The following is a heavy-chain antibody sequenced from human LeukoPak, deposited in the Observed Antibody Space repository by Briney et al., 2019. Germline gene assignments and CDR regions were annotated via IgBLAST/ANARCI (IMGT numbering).Heavy chain of an antibody. CDR3: ARDFSWRQFDY. CDR1: GFTPGFTFSTSY. J-gene: IGHJ4*02. V-gene: IGHV3-7*01. Sequence: GGSLRLSCEPSGFTPGFTFSTSYMTWVRQAPGMGLEWVAEIGPDGSGPVYVDSVKGRFTISRDNAKNSLYLQMNSLRVEETAVYYCARDFSWRQFDYWGLGTLVTVSS. CDR2: IGPDGSGP.